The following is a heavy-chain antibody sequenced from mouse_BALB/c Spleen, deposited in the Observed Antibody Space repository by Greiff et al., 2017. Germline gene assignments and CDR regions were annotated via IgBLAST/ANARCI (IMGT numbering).Heavy chain of an antibody. Sequence: EVNLVESGGGLVKPGGSLKLSCAASGFTFSDYYMYWVRQTPEKRLEWVATISDGGSYTYYPDSVKGRFTISRDNAKNNLYLQMSSLKSEDTAMYYCARDRTGTGTWFAYWGQGTLVTVSA. CDR3: ARDRTGTGTWFAY. J-gene: IGHJ3*01. V-gene: IGHV5-4*02. CDR2: ISDGGSYT. CDR1: GFTFSDYY. D-gene: IGHD4-1*01.